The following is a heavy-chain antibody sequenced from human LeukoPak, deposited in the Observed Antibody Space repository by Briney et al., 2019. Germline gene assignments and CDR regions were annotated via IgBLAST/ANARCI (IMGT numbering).Heavy chain of an antibody. CDR1: GYTFTGYY. Sequence: ASVKVSCKASGYTFTGYYMHWVRQAPGQGLEWMGWINPNSGGTNYAQKFQGRVTMTRDTSISTAYMELSRLRSDDTAVYYCARTAGAYCSGGSCYSADDAFDIWGQGTVVTVSS. D-gene: IGHD2-15*01. J-gene: IGHJ3*02. V-gene: IGHV1-2*02. CDR2: INPNSGGT. CDR3: ARTAGAYCSGGSCYSADDAFDI.